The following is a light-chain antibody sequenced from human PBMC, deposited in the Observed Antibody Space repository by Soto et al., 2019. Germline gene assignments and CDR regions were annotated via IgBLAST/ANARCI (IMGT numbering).Light chain of an antibody. Sequence: QSVLTQPPSASGTPGQRVTISCSGSGSSIGTNTVNWYRQLPGTAPKLLIYGDIQRPSGVPNRFSGSKSGTSASLAISGLQSEDEADYYCAAWDGSLNNVLFGGGTKLTVL. V-gene: IGLV1-44*01. CDR3: AAWDGSLNNVL. CDR1: GSSIGTNT. CDR2: GDI. J-gene: IGLJ2*01.